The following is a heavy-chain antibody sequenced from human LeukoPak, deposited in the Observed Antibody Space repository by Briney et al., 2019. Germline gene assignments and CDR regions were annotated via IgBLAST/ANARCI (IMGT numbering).Heavy chain of an antibody. CDR3: AGGMALLWEHGY. Sequence: GGSLRLSCAASGFTFSTYAMHWVRQAPGKGLEWVAVISYDGSNKWYADSLKGGFTISRDNSRNTLYLQMNSLRAEDMAVYYCAGGMALLWEHGYWGQGTLVTVSS. CDR2: ISYDGSNK. V-gene: IGHV3-30*04. CDR1: GFTFSTYA. D-gene: IGHD3-10*01. J-gene: IGHJ4*02.